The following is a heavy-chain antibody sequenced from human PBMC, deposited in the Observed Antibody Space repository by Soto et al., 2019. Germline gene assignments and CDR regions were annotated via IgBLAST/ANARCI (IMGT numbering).Heavy chain of an antibody. V-gene: IGHV4-30-4*01. J-gene: IGHJ5*01. CDR3: ARGRYCLTGRCFPNWFDS. CDR1: GDSISNLDYF. D-gene: IGHD7-27*01. Sequence: SETLSLTCSVSGDSISNLDYFWAWIRQPPGQALEYIGYIYKSATTYYNPSFESRVAISVDTSKSQFSLNVTSVTAADTAVYFCARGRYCLTGRCFPNWFDSWGQGALVNVLL. CDR2: IYKSATT.